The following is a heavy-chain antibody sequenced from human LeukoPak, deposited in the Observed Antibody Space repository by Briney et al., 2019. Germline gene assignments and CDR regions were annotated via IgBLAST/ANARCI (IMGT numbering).Heavy chain of an antibody. J-gene: IGHJ4*02. Sequence: PSETLSLTCTVSGGSISSYYWSWIRQPPGKGLEWIGYIYYSGSTNYNPSLKSRVTISVDTSKNQFSLKLSSVTAADTAVYYCARGHYRSPGDYWGQGTLVTVSS. D-gene: IGHD1-26*01. CDR1: GGSISSYY. CDR2: IYYSGST. CDR3: ARGHYRSPGDY. V-gene: IGHV4-59*01.